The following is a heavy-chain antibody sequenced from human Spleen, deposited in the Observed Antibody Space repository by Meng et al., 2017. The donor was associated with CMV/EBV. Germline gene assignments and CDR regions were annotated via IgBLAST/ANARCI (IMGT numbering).Heavy chain of an antibody. CDR3: ARGGAMVRGVIRSRNTNWFDP. CDR1: FSGYY. J-gene: IGHJ5*02. D-gene: IGHD3-10*01. CDR2: INHSGST. V-gene: IGHV4-34*01. Sequence: FSGYYRSWIRQPPGKGLEWIGEINHSGSTNYNPSLKSRVTISVDTSKNQFSLKLSSVTAADTAVYYCARGGAMVRGVIRSRNTNWFDPWGQGTLVTVSS.